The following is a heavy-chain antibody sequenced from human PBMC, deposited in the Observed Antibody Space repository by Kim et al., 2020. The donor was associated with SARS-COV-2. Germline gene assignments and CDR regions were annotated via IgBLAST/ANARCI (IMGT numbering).Heavy chain of an antibody. CDR3: AESSGPSEAFDI. V-gene: IGHV1-46*01. Sequence: YAQKFQGRVTMTRDTSTSTVYMELSSLRSEDTAVYYCAESSGPSEAFDIWGQGTMVTVSS. D-gene: IGHD6-19*01. J-gene: IGHJ3*02.